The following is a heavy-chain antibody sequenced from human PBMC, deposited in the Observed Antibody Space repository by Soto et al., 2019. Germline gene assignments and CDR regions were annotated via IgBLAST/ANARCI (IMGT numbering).Heavy chain of an antibody. CDR2: IFWNDEK. V-gene: IGHV2-26*04. Sequence: QVTVKESGPVLVKPTETLTLTCTVSGFSLSNAGLGVSWIRQPPGKALEWLAQIFWNDEKSYSPSLKSRLTIPKDTSKSQVVLIMTNMDPVDTATYYCASTYSTSWYWFDPWGQGTLVTVSS. J-gene: IGHJ5*02. CDR1: GFSLSNAGLG. D-gene: IGHD6-13*01. CDR3: ASTYSTSWYWFDP.